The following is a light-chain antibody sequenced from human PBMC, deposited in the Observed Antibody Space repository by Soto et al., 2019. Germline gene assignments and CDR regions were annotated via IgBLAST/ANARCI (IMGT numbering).Light chain of an antibody. CDR2: GAS. J-gene: IGKJ1*01. Sequence: VMTQSPDTLSVSPGERATLSSRASQNLRSSLAWYQQKPGQAPRLLIYGASGRGTGIPDRFSGSGSGTGFTLTISRLEPEDFAVYYCQVFDVSVWTFGRGTKVDIK. CDR3: QVFDVSVWT. CDR1: QNLRSS. V-gene: IGKV3-20*01.